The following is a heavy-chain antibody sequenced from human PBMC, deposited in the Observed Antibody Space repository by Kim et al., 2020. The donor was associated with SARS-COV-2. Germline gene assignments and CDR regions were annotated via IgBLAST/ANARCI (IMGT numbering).Heavy chain of an antibody. V-gene: IGHV3-7*01. CDR3: GISGI. CDR1: GITSSSYW. CDR2: IKRDGSER. Sequence: GGSLRLSCVESGITSSSYWLTWVRQAPGKGLEWVANIKRDGSERYYGDSVKGRFTISRDNAKSSVFLQMNSLRSEDTAVYYCGISGIWGQEPWSPSPQ. J-gene: IGHJ4*01.